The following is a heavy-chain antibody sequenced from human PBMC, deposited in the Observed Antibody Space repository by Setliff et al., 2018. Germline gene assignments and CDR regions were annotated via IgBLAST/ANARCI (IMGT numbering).Heavy chain of an antibody. V-gene: IGHV4-59*01. CDR3: ARGDRYCSGGSCYLGASYYYGMDV. CDR2: IYYSGST. J-gene: IGHJ6*02. D-gene: IGHD2-15*01. CDR1: GGSISSYY. Sequence: SETLSLTCTVSGGSISSYYWSWIRQPPGKGLEWIGYIYYSGSTNYNPSLKSRVTISVDTSKNQFSLKPSSVTAADTAVYYCARGDRYCSGGSCYLGASYYYGMDVWGQGTTVTVSS.